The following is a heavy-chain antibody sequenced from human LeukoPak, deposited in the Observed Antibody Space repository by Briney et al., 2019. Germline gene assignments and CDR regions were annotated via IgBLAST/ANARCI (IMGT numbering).Heavy chain of an antibody. Sequence: GGSLRLSCAASGFTFSSYGMHWVRQAPGKGPEWVAVIWYDGSNKYYADSVKGRFTISRDNSKNTLYLQMNSLRAEDTAVYYCARDTGCTNGVCYMEGWFDPWGQGTLVTVSS. D-gene: IGHD2-8*01. CDR1: GFTFSSYG. J-gene: IGHJ5*02. V-gene: IGHV3-33*01. CDR3: ARDTGCTNGVCYMEGWFDP. CDR2: IWYDGSNK.